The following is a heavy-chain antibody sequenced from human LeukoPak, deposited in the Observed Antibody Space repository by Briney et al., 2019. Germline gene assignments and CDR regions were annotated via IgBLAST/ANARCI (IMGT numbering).Heavy chain of an antibody. CDR1: GGSISSSSYY. CDR3: ARDSFGGSFDY. CDR2: INHSGST. D-gene: IGHD2-15*01. V-gene: IGHV4-39*07. Sequence: SETLSLTCTVSGGSISSSSYYWGWIRQPPGKGLEWIGEINHSGSTNYNPSLKSRVTISVDTSKNQFSLKLSSVTAADTAVYYCARDSFGGSFDYWGQGTLVTVSS. J-gene: IGHJ4*02.